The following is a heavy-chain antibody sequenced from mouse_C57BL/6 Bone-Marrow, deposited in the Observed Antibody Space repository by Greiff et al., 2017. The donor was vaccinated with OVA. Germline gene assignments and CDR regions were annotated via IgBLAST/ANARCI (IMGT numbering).Heavy chain of an antibody. D-gene: IGHD2-1*01. CDR2: ISSGGSYT. Sequence: EVHLVESGGDLVKPGGSLKLSCAASGFTFSSYGMSWVRQTPDKRLEWVANISSGGSYTYYPDSVKGRFTISRDNAKNTLYLQMSSLKSEDTAMYYCARFYGNFAMDYWGQGTSVTVSS. J-gene: IGHJ4*01. CDR3: ARFYGNFAMDY. CDR1: GFTFSSYG. V-gene: IGHV5-6*01.